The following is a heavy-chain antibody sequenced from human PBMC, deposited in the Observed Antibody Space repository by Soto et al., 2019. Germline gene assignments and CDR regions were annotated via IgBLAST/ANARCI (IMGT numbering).Heavy chain of an antibody. D-gene: IGHD3-22*01. CDR2: IDPSDSYT. CDR1: GYSFTSYW. V-gene: IGHV5-10-1*01. Sequence: PGESLKISCKGSGYSFTSYWISWVRQMPGKGLEWMGRIDPSDSYTNYSPSFQGHVTISADKSISTAYLQWSSLKASDTAMYYCAIDSSGTNGYYYYGMDVWGQGTTVTVSS. J-gene: IGHJ6*02. CDR3: AIDSSGTNGYYYYGMDV.